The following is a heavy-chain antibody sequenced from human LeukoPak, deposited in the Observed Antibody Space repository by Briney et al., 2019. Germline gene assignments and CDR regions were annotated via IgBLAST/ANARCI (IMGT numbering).Heavy chain of an antibody. D-gene: IGHD3-16*02. V-gene: IGHV4/OR15-8*01. CDR2: IHHDGRI. J-gene: IGHJ4*02. CDR3: ARSHDHLWGNYPDY. CDR1: GVSIDSTNW. Sequence: SETLSLTCDVSGVSIDSTNWWNWVRQPPGQGLEWIGEIHHDGRINYNPSLKSRVTLSVDKSKNQFSLRLNSVTAADTAMYYCARSHDHLWGNYPDYWGQGTLVTVSS.